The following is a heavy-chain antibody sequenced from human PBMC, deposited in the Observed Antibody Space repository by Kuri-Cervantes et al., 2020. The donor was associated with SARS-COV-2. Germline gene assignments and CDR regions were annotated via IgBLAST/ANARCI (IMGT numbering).Heavy chain of an antibody. CDR2: ISWNSGSI. Sequence: SLKISCAASGFTFDDYAMHWVRQAPGKGLEWVSGISWNSGSIGYADSVKGRFTISRDNSKNTLYLQMNSLRAEDTAVYYCAREASGIPGAFDIWGQGTMVTVSS. D-gene: IGHD3-10*01. V-gene: IGHV3-9*01. CDR1: GFTFDDYA. CDR3: AREASGIPGAFDI. J-gene: IGHJ3*02.